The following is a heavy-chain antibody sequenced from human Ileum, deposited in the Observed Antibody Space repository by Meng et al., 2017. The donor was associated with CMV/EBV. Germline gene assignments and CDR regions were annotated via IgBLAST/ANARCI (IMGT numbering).Heavy chain of an antibody. V-gene: IGHV4-4*08. CDR1: NGSFNIYY. J-gene: IGHJ4*02. Sequence: QVHLQESGPGLVKPSETLSLTCSVSNGSFNIYYWSWLRQSPGKGLEFIAYISSSGDTNYNPPLRSRVAISIDTTKEHFSLRLTSVTAADAAVYHCARAHVIPNGNYMFDYWGQGALVTVSS. CDR3: ARAHVIPNGNYMFDY. CDR2: ISSSGDT. D-gene: IGHD1-7*01.